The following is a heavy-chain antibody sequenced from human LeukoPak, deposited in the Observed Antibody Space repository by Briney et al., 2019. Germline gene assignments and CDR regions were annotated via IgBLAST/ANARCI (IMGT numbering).Heavy chain of an antibody. CDR2: INHSGST. CDR1: GGSFSGYY. D-gene: IGHD3-3*01. V-gene: IGHV4-34*01. CDR3: ASADFWSGTEALDI. J-gene: IGHJ3*02. Sequence: PSETLSLTCAVYGGSFSGYYWSWIRQPPGKGLEWIGEINHSGSTNYNPSLKSRVTISVDTSKNQFSLKLSSVTAADTAVYYCASADFWSGTEALDIWGQGTMVTVSS.